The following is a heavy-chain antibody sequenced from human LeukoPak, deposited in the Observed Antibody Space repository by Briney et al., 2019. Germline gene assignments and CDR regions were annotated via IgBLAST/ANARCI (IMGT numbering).Heavy chain of an antibody. CDR1: GGSISSGSYY. Sequence: SETLSLTCTVSGGSISSGSYYWSWIRQPAGKGLEWIGRIYTSGSTNYNPSLKSRVTISVDTSKNQFSLKLSSVTAADTAVYYCTRFNPYGDYDYWGQGTLVTVSS. V-gene: IGHV4-61*02. D-gene: IGHD4-17*01. CDR2: IYTSGST. CDR3: TRFNPYGDYDY. J-gene: IGHJ4*02.